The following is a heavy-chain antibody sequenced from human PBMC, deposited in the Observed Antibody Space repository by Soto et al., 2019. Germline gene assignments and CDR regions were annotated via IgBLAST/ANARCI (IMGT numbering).Heavy chain of an antibody. V-gene: IGHV3-64D*06. CDR1: GFTFSSYA. J-gene: IGHJ4*02. CDR2: ISSNGNNT. D-gene: IGHD2-21*02. Sequence: PGGSLRLSCSASGFTFSSYAIHWVRQAPGKGLEYVSAISSNGNNTYYTDSVKGRFTISRDNSKNTLYLQMSSLRPEDTAVYYCVKRYCGGDCYFDYWGQGTLVTVSS. CDR3: VKRYCGGDCYFDY.